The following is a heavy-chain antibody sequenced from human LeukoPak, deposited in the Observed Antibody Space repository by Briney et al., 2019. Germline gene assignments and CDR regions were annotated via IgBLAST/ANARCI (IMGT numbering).Heavy chain of an antibody. Sequence: SVNLSCTPSGYTFTGYNMHCVRQSPGQGLEWMGRINPTRGGTNFAQNFTGRVTMTRDTSISTAYMELSRLRSDDTAVYYCAKDGARWYWGQGTLVTVSS. CDR1: GYTFTGYN. V-gene: IGHV1-2*02. J-gene: IGHJ4*02. CDR3: AKDGARWY. CDR2: INPTRGGT. D-gene: IGHD3-16*01.